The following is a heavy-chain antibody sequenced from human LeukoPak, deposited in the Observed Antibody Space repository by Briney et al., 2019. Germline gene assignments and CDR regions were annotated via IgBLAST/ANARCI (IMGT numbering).Heavy chain of an antibody. Sequence: GGSLKVSCKGSGYSFTNYWIGWVRQMPGKGLEWMGIIYPGDSDTRYSPSFQGQVTISADKSISTAYLQWSSLKASDTAMYYCARRAIAATGVAEYFQHWGQGTLVTVSS. D-gene: IGHD6-13*01. CDR2: IYPGDSDT. CDR1: GYSFTNYW. CDR3: ARRAIAATGVAEYFQH. V-gene: IGHV5-51*01. J-gene: IGHJ1*01.